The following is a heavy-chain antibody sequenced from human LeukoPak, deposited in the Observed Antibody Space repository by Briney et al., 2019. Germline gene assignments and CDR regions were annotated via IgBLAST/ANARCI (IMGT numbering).Heavy chain of an antibody. D-gene: IGHD6-19*01. CDR3: ARDHSSGWYDY. CDR1: GYTFTSYY. Sequence: ASVKVSCKASGYTFTSYYMHWVRQPPGQGLEWMGIINPSGGSTSYAQKFQGRVTMTRDTSTSTVYMELSSLRSEDTAVYYCARDHSSGWYDYWGQGTLVTVSS. CDR2: INPSGGST. V-gene: IGHV1-46*01. J-gene: IGHJ4*02.